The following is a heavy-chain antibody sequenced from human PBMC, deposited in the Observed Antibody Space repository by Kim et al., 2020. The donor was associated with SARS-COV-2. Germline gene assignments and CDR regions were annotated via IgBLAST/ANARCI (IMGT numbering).Heavy chain of an antibody. CDR2: ISDSGGST. J-gene: IGHJ4*02. Sequence: GGSLRLSCAASGFTFSSYAMSWVRQAPGKGLEWVSAISDSGGSTYYADSVKGRFTISRDNSKNTLYLQMNSLRAEDTAVYYCAKASDLLAAADGLFDYWGQGTLVTVSS. CDR3: AKASDLLAAADGLFDY. D-gene: IGHD6-13*01. CDR1: GFTFSSYA. V-gene: IGHV3-23*01.